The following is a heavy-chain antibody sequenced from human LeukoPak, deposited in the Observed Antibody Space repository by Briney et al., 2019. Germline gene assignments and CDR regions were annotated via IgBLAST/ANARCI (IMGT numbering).Heavy chain of an antibody. CDR2: IYHSGST. V-gene: IGHV4-4*02. CDR3: ARIAYYYDSSGYQDHFDY. D-gene: IGHD3-22*01. Sequence: PSETLSLTCAVSGGSISSSNWWSWVHQPPGKGLEWIGEIYHSGSTNYNPSLKSRVTISVDKSKNQFSLKLSSVTAADTAVYYCARIAYYYDSSGYQDHFDYWGQGTLVTVSS. CDR1: GGSISSSNW. J-gene: IGHJ4*02.